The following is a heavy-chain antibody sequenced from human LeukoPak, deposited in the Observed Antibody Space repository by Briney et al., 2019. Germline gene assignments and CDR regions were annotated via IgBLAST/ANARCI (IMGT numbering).Heavy chain of an antibody. J-gene: IGHJ4*02. V-gene: IGHV3-48*03. CDR1: GFTFSSYE. CDR3: ARALGYYYDSSGPRDIYYFDY. D-gene: IGHD3-22*01. CDR2: ISSSGSTI. Sequence: PRGSLRLSCAASGFTFSSYEMNWVRQAPGKGLEWVSYISSSGSTIYYADSVKSRLTISRDNAKNSLYLQMNSLRAEDTAVYYCARALGYYYDSSGPRDIYYFDYWGQGTLVTVSS.